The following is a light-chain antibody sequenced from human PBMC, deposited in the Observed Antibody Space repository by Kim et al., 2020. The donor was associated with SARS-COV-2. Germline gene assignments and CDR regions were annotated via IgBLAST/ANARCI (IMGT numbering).Light chain of an antibody. CDR2: DAS. Sequence: SLSPGEGATLSFRASQSVSIYLAWYQQKPGQAPSLLIYDASNRATGIPARFSGSGSGTDFTLTISSLEPEDFEVYYCQQRSNWPYTFGQGTKLEI. V-gene: IGKV3-11*01. CDR1: QSVSIY. J-gene: IGKJ2*01. CDR3: QQRSNWPYT.